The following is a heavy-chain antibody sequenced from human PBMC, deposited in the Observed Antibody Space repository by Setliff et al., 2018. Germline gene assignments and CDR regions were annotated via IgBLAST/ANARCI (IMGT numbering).Heavy chain of an antibody. CDR3: ARDPAPGLFRPTYGMDV. J-gene: IGHJ6*02. V-gene: IGHV4-39*07. CDR1: GGSISTTNYL. D-gene: IGHD2-21*01. CDR2: LYYSGST. Sequence: TLSLTCTVSGGSISTTNYLWGWIRQPPGGGLEWIGILYYSGSTSYSPSLKSRLTISVDTSKNQFSLKLSSVTAADTAVYYCARDPAPGLFRPTYGMDVWGQGTTVTVS.